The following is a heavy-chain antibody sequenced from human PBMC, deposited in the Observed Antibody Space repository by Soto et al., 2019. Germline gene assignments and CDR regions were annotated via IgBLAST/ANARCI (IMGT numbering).Heavy chain of an antibody. J-gene: IGHJ4*02. Sequence: EVQLLESGGGLVQPGGSLRLSCAASGFTFSSFSLSWVRQAPGKGLEWVSGISGLGGSIYYADSVKGRFTISRDNSKNTLYLQMNSLRADATAVYYCSKSDGDTWERYFFDFWGQGTLVTVSS. D-gene: IGHD1-26*01. CDR1: GFTFSSFS. CDR2: ISGLGGSI. CDR3: SKSDGDTWERYFFDF. V-gene: IGHV3-23*01.